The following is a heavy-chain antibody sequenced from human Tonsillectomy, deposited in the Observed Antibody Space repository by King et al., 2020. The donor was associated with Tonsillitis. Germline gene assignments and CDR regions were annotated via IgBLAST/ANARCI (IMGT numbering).Heavy chain of an antibody. Sequence: QLQESGPGLVKPSETLSLTCTVSGGSISSSSYYWGWIRQPPGKGLEWIGSIDYSGSTYYNPSLKSRVTISVDTSKNQFSLKLSSVTAADTAVYYCARHQWEDFDYWGQGTLVTVSS. CDR3: ARHQWEDFDY. D-gene: IGHD1-26*01. CDR2: IDYSGST. J-gene: IGHJ4*02. V-gene: IGHV4-39*01. CDR1: GGSISSSSYY.